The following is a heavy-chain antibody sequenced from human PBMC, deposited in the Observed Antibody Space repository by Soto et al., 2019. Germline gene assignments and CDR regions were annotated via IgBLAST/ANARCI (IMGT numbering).Heavy chain of an antibody. CDR1: GFVFSNYV. J-gene: IGHJ4*02. Sequence: EVQLLESGGGLVQPGGSLRLSCAASGFVFSNYVMTWVRQAPGKGLNLISIISGSGGSTYYADSVKGRFTISRDNSKNTLFLQMNSLRAEDTAVYYCAKGQYCSGGICYSELDYWGQGTLVTVSS. D-gene: IGHD2-15*01. V-gene: IGHV3-23*01. CDR3: AKGQYCSGGICYSELDY. CDR2: ISGSGGST.